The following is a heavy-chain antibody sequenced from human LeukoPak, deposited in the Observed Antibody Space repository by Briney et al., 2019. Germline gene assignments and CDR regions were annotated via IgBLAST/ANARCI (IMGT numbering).Heavy chain of an antibody. D-gene: IGHD7-27*01. CDR1: GYTFTAYY. V-gene: IGHV1-2*02. J-gene: IGHJ2*01. Sequence: ASVRVSCKASGYTFTAYYIHWVRQAPGQGREWMGWISPNSGGTDYAQKFQRRVTMTRDTSISTTYVELSSLTSDDTAVYYCAIQPWGSGNNWYFDLWGRGTLVTVSS. CDR3: AIQPWGSGNNWYFDL. CDR2: ISPNSGGT.